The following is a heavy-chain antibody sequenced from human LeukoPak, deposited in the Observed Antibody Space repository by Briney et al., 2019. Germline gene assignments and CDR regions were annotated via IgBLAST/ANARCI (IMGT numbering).Heavy chain of an antibody. CDR2: ISAEGATT. V-gene: IGHV3-43*02. Sequence: GSLRLSCAASGFTFVDYPMHWVRQVPGKGLEWVSLISAEGATTYYADSVKGRFTISRDNSKTSLYLQMNSLRPEDTALYYCAKDYYWGQGTLVTVSS. CDR1: GFTFVDYP. J-gene: IGHJ4*02. CDR3: AKDYY.